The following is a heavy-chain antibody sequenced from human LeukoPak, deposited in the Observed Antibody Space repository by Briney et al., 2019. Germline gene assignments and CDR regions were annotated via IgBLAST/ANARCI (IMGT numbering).Heavy chain of an antibody. CDR3: ARDGGRMTTVVTGIGYFDY. CDR1: GDSVSSNSAA. J-gene: IGHJ4*02. V-gene: IGHV6-1*01. D-gene: IGHD4-23*01. CDR2: TYYRSKWYN. Sequence: PSQTLSLTCAISGDSVSSNSAAWNWIRQSPSRGLEWLGRTYYRSKWYNDYAVSVKSRITINPDTSKNQFSLKLSSVTAADTAVYYCARDGGRMTTVVTGIGYFDYWGQGTLVTVSS.